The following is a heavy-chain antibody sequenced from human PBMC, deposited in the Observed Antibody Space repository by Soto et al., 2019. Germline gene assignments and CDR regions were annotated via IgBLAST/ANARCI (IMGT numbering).Heavy chain of an antibody. V-gene: IGHV1-18*01. CDR3: ARDRPPGSLDGMDA. Sequence: QIQLVQSGGEVARPGASVTVSCEASGYIFTTYGLSWVRQTPAHGLEWMGWISADSGYTQYAQFFQGRVTMTRDTSRNTGYMTLTALTSDDTGIYYFARDRPPGSLDGMDAWGQGTAVTVSS. J-gene: IGHJ6*02. CDR2: ISADSGYT. CDR1: GYIFTTYG.